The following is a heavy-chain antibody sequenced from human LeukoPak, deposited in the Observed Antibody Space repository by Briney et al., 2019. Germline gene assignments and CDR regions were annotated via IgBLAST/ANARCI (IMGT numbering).Heavy chain of an antibody. CDR2: ISYDGSNK. CDR3: AKDYNYGDYGVSPYLHH. J-gene: IGHJ1*01. CDR1: GFTFRSYG. Sequence: PGGSLRLSCAATGFTFRSYGMHWVRQAPGKGLEWVTVISYDGSNKYYADSVKGRFTTSRDNSKNTVYLQMNSLRGEDTAVYYCAKDYNYGDYGVSPYLHHWGQGTLVTVSS. D-gene: IGHD4-17*01. V-gene: IGHV3-30*18.